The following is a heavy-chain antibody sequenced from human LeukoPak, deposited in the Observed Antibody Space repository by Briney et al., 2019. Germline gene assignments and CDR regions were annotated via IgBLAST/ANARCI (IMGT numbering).Heavy chain of an antibody. D-gene: IGHD3-16*01. CDR3: ARVGAQGYFDY. V-gene: IGHV4-30-2*01. Sequence: PSQTLSLTCAVSGGSISSGGYSWSWIRQPPGKGLEWIGYIYHSGSTYYNPSLKSRVTISVDRSKNQFFLKLSSVTAADTAVYYCARVGAQGYFDYWGQGTLVTVSS. CDR2: IYHSGST. J-gene: IGHJ4*02. CDR1: GGSISSGGYS.